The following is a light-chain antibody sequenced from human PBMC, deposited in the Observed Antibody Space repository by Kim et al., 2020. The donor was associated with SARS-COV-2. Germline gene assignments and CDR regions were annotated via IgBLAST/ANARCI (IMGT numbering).Light chain of an antibody. V-gene: IGLV1-36*01. Sequence: RVTISCSGRSSKVGNNAVNWYQQLPGKAPKLLVYYDDLLPSGVSDRFSGSKSGTSASLAISGLQSEDEGDYYCSAWDDSLYVVVFGGGTQLTVL. J-gene: IGLJ2*01. CDR1: SSKVGNNA. CDR3: SAWDDSLYVVV. CDR2: YDD.